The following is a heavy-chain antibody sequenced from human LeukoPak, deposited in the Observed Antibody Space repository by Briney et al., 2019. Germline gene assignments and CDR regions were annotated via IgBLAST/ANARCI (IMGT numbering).Heavy chain of an antibody. CDR1: GGSFSGYY. Sequence: SETLSLTCAVYGGSFSGYYWSWIRQPPGKGLEWIGEINHSGSTNYNPSLKSRVTISVDTSKNQFSLKLSSVTAADTAVYYCARSQWEPPRFDYWGQGTLVTVSS. CDR3: ARSQWEPPRFDY. J-gene: IGHJ4*02. CDR2: INHSGST. V-gene: IGHV4-34*01. D-gene: IGHD1-26*01.